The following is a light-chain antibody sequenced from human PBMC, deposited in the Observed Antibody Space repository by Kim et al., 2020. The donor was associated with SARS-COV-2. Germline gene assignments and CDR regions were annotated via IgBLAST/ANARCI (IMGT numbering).Light chain of an antibody. CDR2: WAS. CDR3: HQYYRTPPT. CDR1: QTLLYSSHNKSY. J-gene: IGKJ2*01. Sequence: RATLNCRSSQTLLYSSHNKSYLAWYQQKPGQPPKLLIYWASVRDSGVPDRFTGSGSGTEFTLTIGTLQAEDAAVYYCHQYYRTPPTFGQGTKLEIK. V-gene: IGKV4-1*01.